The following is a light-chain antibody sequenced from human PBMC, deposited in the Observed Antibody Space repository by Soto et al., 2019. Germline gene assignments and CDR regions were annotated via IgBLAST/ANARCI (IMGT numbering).Light chain of an antibody. CDR3: CSYVGSYTLI. V-gene: IGLV2-11*01. J-gene: IGLJ2*01. CDR2: DVS. CDR1: SSDVGAYNY. Sequence: QSALTQPRSVSGSPGQSVTISCTGTSSDVGAYNYVSWYQHHPGKAPKLIIYDVSKRPSGVPDRFSGSKSGNTASLTISGLQAEDEADYHCCSYVGSYTLIFGGGTKVTVL.